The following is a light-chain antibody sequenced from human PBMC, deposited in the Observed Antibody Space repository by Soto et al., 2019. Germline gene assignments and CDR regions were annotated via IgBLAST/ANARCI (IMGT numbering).Light chain of an antibody. V-gene: IGKV1-39*01. CDR1: QGISTF. Sequence: DIQMTQSPSSLSASVGDRVTLTCRASQGISTFLNWYQQKPGIAPKLLIYSASSLQSGVPSRFSGSGSGTDFTLTISTLQPEDFATYYCQQYYGTPITFGQGTRLEIK. CDR2: SAS. J-gene: IGKJ5*01. CDR3: QQYYGTPIT.